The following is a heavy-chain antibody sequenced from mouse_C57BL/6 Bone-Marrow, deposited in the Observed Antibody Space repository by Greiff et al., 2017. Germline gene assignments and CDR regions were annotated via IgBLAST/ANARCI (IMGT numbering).Heavy chain of an antibody. Sequence: VQLQQSGAELVRPGASVKLSCTASGFNIKDYYMHWVKQRPEQGLEWIGRIDPEDGDTEYAPKFQGKATITADTSSNPAYLQLRSLTSEDTADYYCTTGGYYFDYWGQGTTLTVSS. J-gene: IGHJ2*01. CDR3: TTGGYYFDY. CDR2: IDPEDGDT. CDR1: GFNIKDYY. V-gene: IGHV14-1*01.